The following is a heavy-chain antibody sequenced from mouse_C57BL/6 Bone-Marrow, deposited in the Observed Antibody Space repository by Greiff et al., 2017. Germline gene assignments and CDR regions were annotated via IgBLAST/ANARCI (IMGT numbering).Heavy chain of an antibody. D-gene: IGHD1-3*01. CDR1: GYSITSGYY. J-gene: IGHJ3*01. V-gene: IGHV3-6*01. Sequence: EVKLVESGPGLVKPSQSLSLTCSVTGYSITSGYYWNWIRQFPGNKLEWMGYISYDGSNNYNPSLKNRISITRDTSKNQFFLKLNSVTTEDTATYYCARGTTVAWFAYWGQGTLVTVSA. CDR2: ISYDGSN. CDR3: ARGTTVAWFAY.